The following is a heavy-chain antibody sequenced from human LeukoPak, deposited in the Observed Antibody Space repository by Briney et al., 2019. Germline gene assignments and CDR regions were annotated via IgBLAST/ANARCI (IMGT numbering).Heavy chain of an antibody. CDR3: AREFGKIYYKTYYFDF. CDR1: GFTLSSFV. J-gene: IGHJ4*02. V-gene: IGHV3-30-3*01. CDR2: ISHDGSKK. Sequence: PGRSLRLSCATSGFTLSSFVMHWVRQAPGKGLEWVALISHDGSKKYYADSVKGRFTIPRDNSNNTLNVQMNSLRPEDTAVYYCAREFGKIYYKTYYFDFWGQGTLVTVSS. D-gene: IGHD3-22*01.